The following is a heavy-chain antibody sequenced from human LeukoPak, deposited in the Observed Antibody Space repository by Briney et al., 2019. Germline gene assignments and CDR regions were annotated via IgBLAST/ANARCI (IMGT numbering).Heavy chain of an antibody. CDR1: GGSFSGYY. CDR3: ARGMFGSRRESSSYYFYMDV. J-gene: IGHJ6*03. CDR2: SNDSGGT. V-gene: IGHV4-34*01. D-gene: IGHD3-10*02. Sequence: SETLSLTCGVSGGSFSGYYWTWTRRPPGKGLEWIGESNDSGGTSYSPSLRGRLRISVDRSNNQFSLRLSSVTAADTTVYYCARGMFGSRRESSSYYFYMDVWGKGTTVTVSS.